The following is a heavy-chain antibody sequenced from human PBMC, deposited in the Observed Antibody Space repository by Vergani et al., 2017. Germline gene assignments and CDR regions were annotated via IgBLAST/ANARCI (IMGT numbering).Heavy chain of an antibody. CDR1: GFTFSTYA. D-gene: IGHD6-19*01. Sequence: EVQLLESGGGLVQPGGSLRLSRAASGFTFSTYAMTWVRQAPGKGLEWVSTLSASDRRTHYADSVKGRFTISRDISKNTLFLHMNSLRPEDTAVYYCAKVGRSEVAGTFGAFDIWGQGTMVTVSS. V-gene: IGHV3-23*01. CDR2: LSASDRRT. J-gene: IGHJ3*02. CDR3: AKVGRSEVAGTFGAFDI.